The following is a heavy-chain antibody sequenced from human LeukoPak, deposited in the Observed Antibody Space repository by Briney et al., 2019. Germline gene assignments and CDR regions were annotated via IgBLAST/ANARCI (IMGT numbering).Heavy chain of an antibody. Sequence: SETLSLTCTVSGGSICSSSYYWGWIRQPPGKGLEWIGSIYYSGSTYYNPSLKSRVTLSVDTSQNQFSLKLSSVATADTAVYYCARVGDSSGTHAFDIWGQGTMVTVSS. CDR3: ARVGDSSGTHAFDI. D-gene: IGHD3-22*01. CDR1: GGSICSSSYY. CDR2: IYYSGST. J-gene: IGHJ3*02. V-gene: IGHV4-39*07.